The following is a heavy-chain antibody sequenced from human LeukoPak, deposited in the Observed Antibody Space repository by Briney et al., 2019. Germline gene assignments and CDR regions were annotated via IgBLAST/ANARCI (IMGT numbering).Heavy chain of an antibody. D-gene: IGHD1-26*01. V-gene: IGHV4-59*01. CDR2: VYYSGST. CDR1: GGPINNYY. J-gene: IGHJ4*02. CDR3: AREWRGAFFDY. Sequence: SETLSLTCNVSGGPINNYYWGWLRQSPGKGLEWIASVYYSGSTDYNPPLKSRVTISLDKSKNHFSLSLTAVTAADTAVYYCAREWRGAFFDYWGQGTPVTVSS.